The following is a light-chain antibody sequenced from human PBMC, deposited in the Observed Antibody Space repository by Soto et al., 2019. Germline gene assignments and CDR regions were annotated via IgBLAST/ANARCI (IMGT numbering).Light chain of an antibody. CDR2: YNE. V-gene: IGLV1-44*01. CDR3: AVWDDSLNGPV. J-gene: IGLJ2*01. CDR1: RSNIGSNP. Sequence: QSVLTQPPSASGTPGQRVTISCSGSRSNIGSNPVNWYQQLPGSAPKLLMFYNERRPSGVPGRVSGSRSGTSASLAISGLQSDDEADYYCAVWDDSLNGPVFGGGTKLTVL.